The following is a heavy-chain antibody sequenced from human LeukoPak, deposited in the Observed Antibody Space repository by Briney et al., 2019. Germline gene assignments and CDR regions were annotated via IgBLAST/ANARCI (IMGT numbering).Heavy chain of an antibody. Sequence: GGSLRLSCAASGFTFSSYAMNWVRQAPGKGLEWVSGINAGGGSTYYADSVKGRFTISRDNSKNTLYLQMNSLRAEDTAVYYCAKDLSGSYKLSTFDYWGQGTLVTVSS. D-gene: IGHD1-26*01. CDR2: INAGGGST. CDR3: AKDLSGSYKLSTFDY. CDR1: GFTFSSYA. V-gene: IGHV3-23*01. J-gene: IGHJ4*02.